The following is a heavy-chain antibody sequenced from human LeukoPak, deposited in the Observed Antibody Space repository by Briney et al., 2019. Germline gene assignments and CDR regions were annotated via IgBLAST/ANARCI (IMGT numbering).Heavy chain of an antibody. CDR1: GITFRNYG. J-gene: IGHJ4*02. CDR3: ASVGVAGGVYFDY. V-gene: IGHV3-30*03. D-gene: IGHD6-19*01. Sequence: GGSLRLSCAASGITFRNYGMHWVRQAPGRGLEWVAVITFDGHNKFYSDSVKGRFTISRDNSKNTLYLQMNSLRAEDTAVYYCASVGVAGGVYFDYWGQGTLVTVSS. CDR2: ITFDGHNK.